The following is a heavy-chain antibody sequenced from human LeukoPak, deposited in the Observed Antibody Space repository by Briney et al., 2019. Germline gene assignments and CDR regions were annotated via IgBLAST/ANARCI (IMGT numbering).Heavy chain of an antibody. CDR2: IIPILGIA. CDR1: GGTFSSYA. D-gene: IGHD5-18*01. J-gene: IGHJ4*02. CDR3: ARVDTATVIDY. V-gene: IGHV1-69*04. Sequence: SVKVSCKASGGTFSSYAISWVRQAPGQGLEWMGGIIPILGIANYAQKFQGRVTITADKSTSTAYMELSSLRSEDTAVYYCARVDTATVIDYWGQGTLVTVSS.